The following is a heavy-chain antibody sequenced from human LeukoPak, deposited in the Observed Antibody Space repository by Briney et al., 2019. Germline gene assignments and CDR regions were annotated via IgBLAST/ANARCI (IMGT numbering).Heavy chain of an antibody. CDR1: GFTLSSYA. J-gene: IGHJ4*02. CDR3: ARGRGSYSLDY. CDR2: ISGNGDST. Sequence: GGSLRLSCAASGFTLSSYAMSWVRQAPGKGLEWVSAISGNGDSTYYADSVKGRLTISRDNSKNTLYLQMNSLRAEDTAVYNCARGRGSYSLDYWGQGTLVTVSS. V-gene: IGHV3-23*01. D-gene: IGHD3-10*01.